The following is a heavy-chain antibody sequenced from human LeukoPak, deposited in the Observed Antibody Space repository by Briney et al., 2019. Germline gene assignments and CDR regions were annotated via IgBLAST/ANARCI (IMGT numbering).Heavy chain of an antibody. CDR3: AKVAIFGGVIGGFDY. J-gene: IGHJ4*02. CDR2: ISGSGGST. V-gene: IGHV3-23*01. CDR1: GFTFSRYA. Sequence: GGSLRLSCAASGFTFSRYAMSWVRQAPGKGLEWVSAISGSGGSTYYADSVKGRFTISRDNSKNTLYLQMNSLRAEDTAVYYCAKVAIFGGVIGGFDYWGQGTLVTVSS. D-gene: IGHD3-3*01.